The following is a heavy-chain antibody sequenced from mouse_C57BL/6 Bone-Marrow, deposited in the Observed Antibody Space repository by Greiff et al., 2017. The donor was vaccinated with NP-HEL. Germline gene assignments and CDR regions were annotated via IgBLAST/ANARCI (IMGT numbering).Heavy chain of an antibody. Sequence: LQESGAELARPGASVKLSCKASGYTFTSYGISWVKQRTGQGLEWIGEIYPRSGNTYYNEKFKGKATLTADKSSSTAYMELRSLTSEDSAVYFCARESSPHWYFDVWGTGTTVTVSS. CDR1: GYTFTSYG. D-gene: IGHD1-1*01. J-gene: IGHJ1*03. CDR3: ARESSPHWYFDV. V-gene: IGHV1-81*01. CDR2: IYPRSGNT.